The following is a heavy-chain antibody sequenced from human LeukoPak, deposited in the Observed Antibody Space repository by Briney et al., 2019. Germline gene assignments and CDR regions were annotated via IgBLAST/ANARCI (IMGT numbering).Heavy chain of an antibody. V-gene: IGHV3-23*01. CDR1: GFTFSSYA. CDR2: ISGSGGST. J-gene: IGHJ4*02. CDR3: AKTPRWNSGGWYPAY. Sequence: GGSLRLSCAASGFTFSSYAMSWVRQAPGKGPEWVSAISGSGGSTYYADSVKGRFTISRDNSKNTLYLQMNSLRAEDTAVYYCAKTPRWNSGGWYPAYWGQGTLVTVSS. D-gene: IGHD6-19*01.